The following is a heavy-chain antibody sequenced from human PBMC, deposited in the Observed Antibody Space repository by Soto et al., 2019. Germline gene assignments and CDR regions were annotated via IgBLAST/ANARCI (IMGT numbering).Heavy chain of an antibody. CDR2: ISYDGSNK. CDR3: AIPLWRDDGNRGYFDL. CDR1: GFTFSSYA. V-gene: IGHV3-30-3*01. J-gene: IGHJ2*01. D-gene: IGHD2-21*01. Sequence: QVQLVESGGGVVQPGSSLRLSCSASGFTFSSYAMHWVRQAPGKGLEWVAVISYDGSNKYYADSVKGRFTISRDNSKNAQDLQMKRQRTEDTAVYYSAIPLWRDDGNRGYFDLWGRGTLVTVSS.